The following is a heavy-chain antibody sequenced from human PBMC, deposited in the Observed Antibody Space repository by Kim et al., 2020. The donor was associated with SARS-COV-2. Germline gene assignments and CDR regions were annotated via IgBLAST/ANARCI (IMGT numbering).Heavy chain of an antibody. CDR1: GYTFSRYG. D-gene: IGHD3-10*01. Sequence: ASVKVSCKASGYTFSRYGITWVRQAPGLGLEWMGWINAYNGDTNYTQKFHGRVTMTRDTATNTAYMELGSLRSDDTAVYYCARLDYYGSGSFYNYFHYYGMDVWGQGTTVTVAS. V-gene: IGHV1-18*01. J-gene: IGHJ6*02. CDR3: ARLDYYGSGSFYNYFHYYGMDV. CDR2: INAYNGDT.